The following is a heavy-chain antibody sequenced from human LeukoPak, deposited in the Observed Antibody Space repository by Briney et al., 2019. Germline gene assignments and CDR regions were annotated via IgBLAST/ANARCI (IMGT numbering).Heavy chain of an antibody. CDR3: AKSGAQWLVQDYFDY. CDR2: LSDTGGRT. J-gene: IGHJ4*02. CDR1: GFTFSSYG. Sequence: GGSLRLSCAASGFTFSSYGMIWVRQAPGKGLEWVSSLSDTGGRTDYAASVKGRFTISRDNFKNTMYLQMNSLRVEDTAVYYCAKSGAQWLVQDYFDYWGQGTLVTVSS. V-gene: IGHV3-23*01. D-gene: IGHD6-19*01.